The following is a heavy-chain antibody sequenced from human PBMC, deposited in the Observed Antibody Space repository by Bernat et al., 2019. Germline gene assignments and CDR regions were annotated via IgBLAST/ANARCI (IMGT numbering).Heavy chain of an antibody. CDR2: ISYDGSNK. V-gene: IGHV3-30-3*01. J-gene: IGHJ3*02. D-gene: IGHD3-3*01. Sequence: VQLLESGGGLVQPGGSLRLSCAASGFTFSSYAMHWVRQAPGKGLEWVAVISYDGSNKYYADSVKGRFTISRDNSKNTLYLQMNSLRAEDTAVYYCARDGSITIFGVAPKHDAFDIWGQGTMVTVSS. CDR1: GFTFSSYA. CDR3: ARDGSITIFGVAPKHDAFDI.